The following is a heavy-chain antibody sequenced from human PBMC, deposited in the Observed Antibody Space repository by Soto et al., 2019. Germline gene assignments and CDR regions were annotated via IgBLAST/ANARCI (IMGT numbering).Heavy chain of an antibody. J-gene: IGHJ4*02. CDR1: GGSFSGYY. CDR3: ARVIVPAVNDY. CDR2: INHSGST. V-gene: IGHV4-34*01. Sequence: ETLSLTCAVYGGSFSGYYWSWIRQPPGKGLEWIGEINHSGSTNYNPSLKSRVTISVDTSKNQFSLKLSSVTAADTAVYYCARVIVPAVNDYWGQGTLVTVSS. D-gene: IGHD2-2*01.